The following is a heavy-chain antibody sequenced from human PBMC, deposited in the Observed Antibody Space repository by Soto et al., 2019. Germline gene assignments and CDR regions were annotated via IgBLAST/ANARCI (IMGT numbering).Heavy chain of an antibody. CDR1: GFTFSNFA. D-gene: IGHD2-2*01. CDR2: ISGPGDST. CDR3: AKGYCSSTSCSFDY. Sequence: PGGSLRLSCAASGFTFSNFAMNWVRQAPGSGLEWVLVISGPGDSTDYADSVKGRFTISRDKSKNTVYLQMNSLRDEDTALYYCAKGYCSSTSCSFDYWGQGTLVTVSS. V-gene: IGHV3-23*01. J-gene: IGHJ4*02.